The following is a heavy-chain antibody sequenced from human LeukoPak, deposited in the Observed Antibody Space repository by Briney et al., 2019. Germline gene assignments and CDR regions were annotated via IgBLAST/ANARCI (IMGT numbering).Heavy chain of an antibody. V-gene: IGHV1-2*06. CDR1: RYTFTGYY. CDR2: INPNSGGT. D-gene: IGHD1-26*01. J-gene: IGHJ4*02. CDR3: ARVGSGSYSARDY. Sequence: ASVKVSCKASRYTFTGYYMHWVRQAPGQGLEWMGRINPNSGGTNYAQKFQGRVTMTRDTSISTAYMELSRLRSDDTAVYYCARVGSGSYSARDYWGQGTLVTVSS.